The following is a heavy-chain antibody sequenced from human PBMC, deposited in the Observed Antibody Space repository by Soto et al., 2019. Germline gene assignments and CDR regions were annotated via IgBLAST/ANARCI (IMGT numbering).Heavy chain of an antibody. CDR3: VKAVYLLDFDY. V-gene: IGHV3-23*01. J-gene: IGHJ4*02. Sequence: GSLRLSCAASGITFSSYAMTWVRQAPGKGLEWVSTISGTGTTTYYADSVKGRFTISRDNSKNTLYLQMNSLRTEDTAVYYCVKAVYLLDFDYWGQGTLVTVSS. D-gene: IGHD2-8*01. CDR2: ISGTGTTT. CDR1: GITFSSYA.